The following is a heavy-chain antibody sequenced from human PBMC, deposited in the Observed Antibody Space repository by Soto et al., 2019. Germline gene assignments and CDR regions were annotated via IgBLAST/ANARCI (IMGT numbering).Heavy chain of an antibody. CDR2: ISGSGGTT. J-gene: IGHJ6*02. V-gene: IGHV3-23*01. D-gene: IGHD5-18*01. CDR1: GFTFSTYT. Sequence: PGGSLRLSCAASGFTFSTYTMHWVRQAPGKGLEWVSAISGSGGTTYYADSVKGRFTISRDNSKNTLYLQMNSLRAEDTAVYYCAKEHVDTAMAYYYCYYGMDVWGQGTTVTVSS. CDR3: AKEHVDTAMAYYYCYYGMDV.